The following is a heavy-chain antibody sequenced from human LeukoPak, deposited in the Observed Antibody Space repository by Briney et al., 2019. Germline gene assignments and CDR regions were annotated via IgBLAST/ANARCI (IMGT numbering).Heavy chain of an antibody. CDR3: ARQYPGAGWSNYYYYYMDV. CDR2: IYYSGST. D-gene: IGHD2-15*01. Sequence: SETLSLTCTVSGGSISSYYWSWIRQPPGKGLERIGYIYYSGSTNYNPSLKSRVTISVDTSKNQCSLKLSAVTAADTAVYYCARQYPGAGWSNYYYYYMDVWGKGTTVTVSS. J-gene: IGHJ6*03. V-gene: IGHV4-59*08. CDR1: GGSISSYY.